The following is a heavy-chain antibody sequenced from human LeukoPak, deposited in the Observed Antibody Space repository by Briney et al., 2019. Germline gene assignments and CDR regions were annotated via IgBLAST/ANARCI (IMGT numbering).Heavy chain of an antibody. CDR2: IYYSGST. CDR3: ASSLRGYYYYYGMDV. CDR1: GGSISSYY. J-gene: IGHJ6*02. D-gene: IGHD3-16*01. Sequence: SETLSLTCTVSGGSISSYYWSWIRQPPGKGLEWIGYIYYSGSTNYNPSLKSRVTISVDTSKNQFSLKLSSVTAADTAVYYCASSLRGYYYYYGMDVWGQGTTVTVSS. V-gene: IGHV4-59*12.